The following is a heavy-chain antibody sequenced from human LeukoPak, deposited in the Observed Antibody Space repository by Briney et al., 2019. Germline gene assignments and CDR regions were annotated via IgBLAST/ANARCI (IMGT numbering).Heavy chain of an antibody. CDR2: INHSGST. Sequence: PSETLSLTCAVYGGSFSGYYWSWIRQPPGKGLEWIGEINHSGSTNYNASFERRVTIAVDTSKNQFSLKLSSVTAADTAVYYCARGSYEFWSGYSHPYFDYWGQGTLVTVSS. D-gene: IGHD3-3*01. CDR3: ARGSYEFWSGYSHPYFDY. V-gene: IGHV4-34*01. J-gene: IGHJ4*02. CDR1: GGSFSGYY.